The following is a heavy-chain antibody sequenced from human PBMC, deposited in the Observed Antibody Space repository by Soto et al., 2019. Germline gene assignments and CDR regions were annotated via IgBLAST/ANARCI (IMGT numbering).Heavy chain of an antibody. D-gene: IGHD3-9*01. CDR3: ARYCPEGPRDFFDSSYYGMDV. CDR2: ISAYNGNT. J-gene: IGHJ6*02. V-gene: IGHV1-18*01. Sequence: ASVKVSCKASGYTFTSYGISWVRQAPGQGLEWMGWISAYNGNTNYAQKLQGRVAMTTDTSTSTAYIELRSLRSDDTAVYYCARYCPEGPRDFFDSSYYGMDVWGQGTTVTVSS. CDR1: GYTFTSYG.